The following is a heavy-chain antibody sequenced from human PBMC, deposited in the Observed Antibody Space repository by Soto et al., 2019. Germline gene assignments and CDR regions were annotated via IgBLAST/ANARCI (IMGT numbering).Heavy chain of an antibody. J-gene: IGHJ6*02. CDR2: INHSGST. V-gene: IGHV4-34*01. CDR3: ARGXSFRVRGVIRPYYGMDV. D-gene: IGHD3-10*01. CDR1: GGSFSCYY. Sequence: SETLSLTCAVYGGSFSCYYWSWIRQPPGKGLEWIGEINHSGSTNYNPSLKSRVTISVDTSKNQFSLKLSSVTAADTAVYYCARGXSFRVRGVIRPYYGMDVWGQGTTVTVSS.